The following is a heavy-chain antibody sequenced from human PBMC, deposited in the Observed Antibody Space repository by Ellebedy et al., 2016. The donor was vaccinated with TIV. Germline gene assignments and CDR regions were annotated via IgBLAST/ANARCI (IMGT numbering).Heavy chain of an antibody. V-gene: IGHV3-30*18. J-gene: IGHJ4*02. CDR3: AKDRHPFINTWYHNYFEY. CDR1: GFSFETYG. CDR2: ISYDGRNK. D-gene: IGHD6-13*01. Sequence: GESLKISCGGSGFSFETYGMHWVRQTPGKGLEWVAAISYDGRNKYYADSVKGRFTVSRDNFKNTLHLQMNSLRAEDTSIYHCAKDRHPFINTWYHNYFEYWGQGTLVTVSS.